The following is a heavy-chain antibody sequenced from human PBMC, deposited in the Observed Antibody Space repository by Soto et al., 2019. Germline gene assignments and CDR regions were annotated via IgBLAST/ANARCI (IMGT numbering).Heavy chain of an antibody. Sequence: SETLSLTCTISGGSITNYYWSWIRQPPGKGLEWIGYVYYSGSTKYNPSLESRVNISADTSNNQFSLRVTTVTAADTPVYFCAKFRRSDVHGYTLDFWGQGILVTDSS. J-gene: IGHJ4*02. CDR1: GGSITNYY. V-gene: IGHV4-59*01. CDR2: VYYSGST. D-gene: IGHD5-12*01. CDR3: AKFRRSDVHGYTLDF.